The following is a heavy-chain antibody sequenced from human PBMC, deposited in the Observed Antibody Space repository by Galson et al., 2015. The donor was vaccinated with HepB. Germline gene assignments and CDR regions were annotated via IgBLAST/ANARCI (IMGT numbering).Heavy chain of an antibody. Sequence: SVKVSCKASGYIFTGYFLHWVRQAPGQGPEWMGRINPNSGGADYAQNFQDRVTITRDASIRTVYMDLRRLRSDDTAMYYCAREGELGIHDYWGQGALVTVSS. J-gene: IGHJ4*02. D-gene: IGHD7-27*01. V-gene: IGHV1-2*06. CDR3: AREGELGIHDY. CDR2: INPNSGGA. CDR1: GYIFTGYF.